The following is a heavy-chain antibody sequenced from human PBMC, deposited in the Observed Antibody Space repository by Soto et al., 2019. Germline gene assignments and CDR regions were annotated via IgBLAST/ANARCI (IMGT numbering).Heavy chain of an antibody. D-gene: IGHD2-2*01. Sequence: GESLKISCKGSGYSFTSYWIGWVRQMPGKGLEWMGIIYPGDSDTRYSPSFQGQVTISADKSISTAYLQWRSLKASDTAMYYCARHYCSSTSCYPVYYYYGMDVWGQGTTVTVSS. V-gene: IGHV5-51*01. CDR3: ARHYCSSTSCYPVYYYYGMDV. CDR1: GYSFTSYW. CDR2: IYPGDSDT. J-gene: IGHJ6*02.